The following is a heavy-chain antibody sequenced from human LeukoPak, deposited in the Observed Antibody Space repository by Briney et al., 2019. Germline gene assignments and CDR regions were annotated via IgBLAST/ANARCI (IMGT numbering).Heavy chain of an antibody. V-gene: IGHV4-31*03. CDR2: IYYSGST. CDR1: GGSISSGGYY. D-gene: IGHD3-22*01. CDR3: ARGTLRDFLGRTMIVVVTDAFDI. Sequence: SETLSLTCTVSGGSISSGGYYWSWIRQHPGKGLERIGYIYYSGSTYYNPSLKSRVTISVDTSKNQFSLKLSSVTAADTAVYYCARGTLRDFLGRTMIVVVTDAFDIWGQGTMVTVSS. J-gene: IGHJ3*02.